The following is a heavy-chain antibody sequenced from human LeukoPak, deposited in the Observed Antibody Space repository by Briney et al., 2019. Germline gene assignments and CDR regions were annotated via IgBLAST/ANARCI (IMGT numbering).Heavy chain of an antibody. Sequence: PGGSLRLSCAASGFTFSSYAMSWVRQAPGKGLEWVSAISGSGGSTYYADSVKGRFTISRDNSKNTLYLQMNSLRAEDTAVYYCAKSGFGDPNYYYYYYMDVWGKGTTVTISS. CDR3: AKSGFGDPNYYYYYYMDV. J-gene: IGHJ6*03. D-gene: IGHD3-10*01. CDR1: GFTFSSYA. CDR2: ISGSGGST. V-gene: IGHV3-23*01.